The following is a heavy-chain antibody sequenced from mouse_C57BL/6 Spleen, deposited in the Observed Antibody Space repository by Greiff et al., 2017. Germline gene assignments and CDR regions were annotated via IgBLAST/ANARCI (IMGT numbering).Heavy chain of an antibody. CDR1: GYAFSSSW. CDR2: IYPGDGDT. J-gene: IGHJ2*01. D-gene: IGHD2-3*01. Sequence: QVQLKQSGPELVKPGASVKISCKASGYAFSSSWMNWVKQRPGKGLEWIGRIYPGDGDTNYNGKFKGKATLTADKSSSTAYMQLSSLTSEDSAVYFCARGGVGVYDGYYEDYWGQGTTLTVSS. V-gene: IGHV1-82*01. CDR3: ARGGVGVYDGYYEDY.